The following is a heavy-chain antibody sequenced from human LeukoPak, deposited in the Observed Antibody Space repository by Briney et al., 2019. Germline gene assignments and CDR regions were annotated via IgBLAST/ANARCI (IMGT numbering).Heavy chain of an antibody. D-gene: IGHD3-22*01. V-gene: IGHV1-46*01. CDR1: GYTFTSYY. CDR2: INPSGGST. CDR3: ARDGPFSRYYYDSSGYSTRRPFDY. Sequence: ASVKVSCKASGYTFTSYYMHWVRQAPGQGLEWMGIINPSGGSTSYAQKSQGRVTMTRDTSTSTVYMELSSLRSEDTAVYYCARDGPFSRYYYDSSGYSTRRPFDYWGQGTLVTVSS. J-gene: IGHJ4*02.